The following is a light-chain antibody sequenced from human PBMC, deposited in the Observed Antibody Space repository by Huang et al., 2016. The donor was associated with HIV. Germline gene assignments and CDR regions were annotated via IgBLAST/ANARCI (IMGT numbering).Light chain of an antibody. CDR1: QDINTY. Sequence: AIRITQSPSSLSASTGDKVSITCRASQDINTYLAWYQQKPGKPPSLLIYATSTLQSGVPSRFSGSGSGTDFTLTITHLQSEDFATYYCQQYYSFPRTFGQGSQVEV. CDR2: ATS. V-gene: IGKV1-8*01. CDR3: QQYYSFPRT. J-gene: IGKJ1*01.